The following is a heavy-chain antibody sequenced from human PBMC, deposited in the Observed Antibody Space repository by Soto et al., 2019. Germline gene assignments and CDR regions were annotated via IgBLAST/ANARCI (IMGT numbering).Heavy chain of an antibody. CDR1: GFTFSSYA. V-gene: IGHV3-30-3*01. Sequence: QVQLVESGGGVVQPGRSLRLSCAASGFTFSSYAMHWVRQAPGKGLEWAAVISSDGSNKYYADSVKGRFTISRDNSKNTLYLKMNSLRAEDTAMYYCASGLGINTFYYYYGMDDWGQGTSVTVAS. CDR3: ASGLGINTFYYYYGMDD. CDR2: ISSDGSNK. J-gene: IGHJ6*02. D-gene: IGHD3-16*01.